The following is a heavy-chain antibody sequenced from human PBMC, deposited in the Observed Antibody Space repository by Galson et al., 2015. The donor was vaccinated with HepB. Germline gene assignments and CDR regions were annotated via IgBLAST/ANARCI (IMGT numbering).Heavy chain of an antibody. J-gene: IGHJ6*03. CDR3: ARTRIAADGRDYYYYMDV. Sequence: PALVKPTQTLTLTCTFSGFSLSTSGMRVSWIRQPPGKALEWLARIDWDDDKFYSTSLKTRLTISKDTSKNQVVLTMTNMDPVDTATYYCARTRIAADGRDYYYYMDVWGKGTTVTVSS. CDR1: GFSLSTSGMR. D-gene: IGHD6-13*01. CDR2: IDWDDDK. V-gene: IGHV2-70*04.